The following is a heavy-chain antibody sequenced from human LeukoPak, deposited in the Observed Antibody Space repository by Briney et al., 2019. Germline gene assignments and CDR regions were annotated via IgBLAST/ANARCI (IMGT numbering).Heavy chain of an antibody. D-gene: IGHD3-22*01. V-gene: IGHV1-24*01. J-gene: IGHJ4*02. CDR1: GNTFTDLS. Sequence: ASVKVSCKVSGNTFTDLSMNWVRQAPGKGLEWMGGFDPEDVETIYAQKFQGRVTMTEDTSTDTAYMELSSLRSEDTAVYYCATDPISYYYDSSGTQIDYWGQGTLVTVSS. CDR2: FDPEDVET. CDR3: ATDPISYYYDSSGTQIDY.